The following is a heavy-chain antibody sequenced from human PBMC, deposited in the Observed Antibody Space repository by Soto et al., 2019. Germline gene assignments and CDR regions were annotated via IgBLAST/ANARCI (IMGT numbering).Heavy chain of an antibody. CDR2: IYYSGST. J-gene: IGHJ5*02. Sequence: QLQLQESGPGLVKPSETLSLTCTVSGGSISSSSYYWGWIRQPPGKGLEWIGSIYYSGSTYYNPSLKSRVTISVDTSKNQFSLKLSSVTAADTAVYYCARQAPQVPAAISWFDPWGQGTLVTVSS. V-gene: IGHV4-39*01. D-gene: IGHD2-2*02. CDR1: GGSISSSSYY. CDR3: ARQAPQVPAAISWFDP.